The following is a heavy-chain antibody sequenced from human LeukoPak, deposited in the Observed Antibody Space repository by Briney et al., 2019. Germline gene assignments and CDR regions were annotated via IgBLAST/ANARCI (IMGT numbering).Heavy chain of an antibody. Sequence: GGSLRLSCAAPGFTFSSYGMHWVRQAPGKGLEWVAVIWYGGSNKYYADSVKGRFTISRDNSKNTLYLQMNSLRAEDTAVYYCAKGGTIFGVSNFDYWGQGTLVTVSS. V-gene: IGHV3-30*02. D-gene: IGHD3-3*01. CDR1: GFTFSSYG. J-gene: IGHJ4*02. CDR2: IWYGGSNK. CDR3: AKGGTIFGVSNFDY.